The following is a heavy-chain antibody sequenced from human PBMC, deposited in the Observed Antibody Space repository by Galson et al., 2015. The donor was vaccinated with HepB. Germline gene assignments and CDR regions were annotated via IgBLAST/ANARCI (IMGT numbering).Heavy chain of an antibody. CDR3: AKRISITFFGPGKNYRDV. CDR1: GFTFSSHA. CDR2: ISGSGDTT. J-gene: IGHJ6*03. Sequence: SLRLSCAASGFTFSSHAMSWVRQAPGKGLEWVSGISGSGDTTYYAGSVEGRFTISRDNSKNTLYMQINSLTAEDTAVYYCAKRISITFFGPGKNYRDVWGKGTTVTVSS. V-gene: IGHV3-23*01. D-gene: IGHD3-3*01.